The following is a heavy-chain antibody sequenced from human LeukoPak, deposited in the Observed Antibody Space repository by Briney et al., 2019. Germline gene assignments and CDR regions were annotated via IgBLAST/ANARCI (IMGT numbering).Heavy chain of an antibody. D-gene: IGHD2-15*01. CDR3: AIWYCSGGRCYSNARTFDY. V-gene: IGHV7-4-1*02. J-gene: IGHJ4*02. Sequence: GASVKVSCKASGYTFTGYYMHWVRQAPGQGLEWMGWINTNTGNPTYAQGLTGRFVFSLDTSVNTAYLQISSLKAEDTAVYYCAIWYCSGGRCYSNARTFDYWGQGTRVTVSS. CDR1: GYTFTGYY. CDR2: INTNTGNP.